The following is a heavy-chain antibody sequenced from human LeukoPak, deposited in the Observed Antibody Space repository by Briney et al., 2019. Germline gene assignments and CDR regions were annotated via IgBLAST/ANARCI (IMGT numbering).Heavy chain of an antibody. D-gene: IGHD3-22*01. V-gene: IGHV3-23*01. CDR1: GFTFSIYA. J-gene: IGHJ5*01. CDR3: AKDRPNYYGNNGHYYRRDGDS. CDR2: ISGSGDLT. Sequence: GGSLRLSCAATGFTFSIYAMSWVRQAPGKGLEWVSSISGSGDLTYYAGSVKGRFTISRDNSKNTLYLQMNSLRAEDTAIYYCAKDRPNYYGNNGHYYRRDGDSWGQGTLVTVSS.